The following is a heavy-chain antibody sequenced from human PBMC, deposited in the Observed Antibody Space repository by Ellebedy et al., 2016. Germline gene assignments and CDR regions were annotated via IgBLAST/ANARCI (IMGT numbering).Heavy chain of an antibody. D-gene: IGHD2-21*02. CDR3: AKTHQEVVTAMYWYFDL. J-gene: IGHJ2*01. CDR2: ISGSGGST. V-gene: IGHV3-23*01. Sequence: GESLKISCAASGFTFSSYAMSWVRQAPGKGLEWVSAISGSGGSTYYADSVKGRFTISRDNSKNTLYLQMNSLRAEDTAVYYCAKTHQEVVTAMYWYFDLWGRGTLVTVSS. CDR1: GFTFSSYA.